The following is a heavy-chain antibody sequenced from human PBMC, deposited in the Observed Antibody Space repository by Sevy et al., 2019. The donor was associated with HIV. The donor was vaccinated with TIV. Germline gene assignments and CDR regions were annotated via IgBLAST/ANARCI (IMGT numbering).Heavy chain of an antibody. Sequence: SETLSITCTVSGGSISNFYWSWIRQPPGKGLEWIGNIYYSASTNYNPSLKSRVTISVDTSKNQLSLRLNSVTAADTAVYYCAREPPYYDILSGYSYGMDVWGQGTTVTVSS. CDR3: AREPPYYDILSGYSYGMDV. D-gene: IGHD3-9*01. CDR1: GGSISNFY. V-gene: IGHV4-59*01. CDR2: IYYSAST. J-gene: IGHJ6*02.